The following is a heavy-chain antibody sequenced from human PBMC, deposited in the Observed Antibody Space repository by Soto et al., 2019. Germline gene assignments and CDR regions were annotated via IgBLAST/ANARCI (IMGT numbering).Heavy chain of an antibody. CDR3: ARGPAIGYYDFWSGYYNGAFDI. Sequence: SETLSLTCAVYGGSFSGCYWSWIRQPPGKGLEWIGEINHSGSTNYNPSLKSRVTISVDTSKNQFSLKLSSVTAADTAVYYCARGPAIGYYDFWSGYYNGAFDIWGQGTMVTVSS. CDR2: INHSGST. CDR1: GGSFSGCY. D-gene: IGHD3-3*01. V-gene: IGHV4-34*01. J-gene: IGHJ3*02.